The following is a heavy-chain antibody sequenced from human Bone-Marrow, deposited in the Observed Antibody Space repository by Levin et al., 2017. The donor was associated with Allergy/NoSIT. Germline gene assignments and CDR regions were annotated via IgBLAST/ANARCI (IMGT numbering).Heavy chain of an antibody. CDR2: ITSSSYT. V-gene: IGHV3-21*01. CDR1: GFTFSGYS. CDR3: AREGLYSSDY. J-gene: IGHJ4*02. D-gene: IGHD6-13*01. Sequence: GGSLRLSCVASGFTFSGYSMNWVRQAPGKGLEWVSFITSSSYTHYADAVKGRFTISRDNAKNSVFLQMNSLRAEDTAVYYCAREGLYSSDYWGQGTLVTVSS.